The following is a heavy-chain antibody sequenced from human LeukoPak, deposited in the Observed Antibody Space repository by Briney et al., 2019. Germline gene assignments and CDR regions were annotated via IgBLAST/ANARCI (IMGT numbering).Heavy chain of an antibody. V-gene: IGHV3-21*01. Sequence: GGSLRLSCAASGFTFSSYSMNWVRQAPGKGLEWVSSISSSSSYIYYADSVKGRFTISRDNAKNSLYLQMNSLRAEDTAVYYCARESTVYYGVDVWGQGTTITVSS. J-gene: IGHJ6*02. CDR3: ARESTVYYGVDV. CDR1: GFTFSSYS. CDR2: ISSSSSYI. D-gene: IGHD1-1*01.